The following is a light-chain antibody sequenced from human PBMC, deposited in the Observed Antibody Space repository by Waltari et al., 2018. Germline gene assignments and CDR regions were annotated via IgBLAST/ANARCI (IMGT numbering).Light chain of an antibody. Sequence: DIQMTQSPSTLSASVGVTVTITCRASQSVSWLAWYQQKPGEAPKLLIYEASTLERGVPSRFSGRGSGTEFTLTISSLQPDDFATFFCQQYDTYSPHSFGQGTKLEIK. CDR1: QSVSW. CDR3: QQYDTYSPHS. V-gene: IGKV1-5*03. CDR2: EAS. J-gene: IGKJ2*03.